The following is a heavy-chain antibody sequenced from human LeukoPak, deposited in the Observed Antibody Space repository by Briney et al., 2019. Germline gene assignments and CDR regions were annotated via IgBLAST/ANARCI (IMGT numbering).Heavy chain of an antibody. CDR2: IYYSGSS. CDR1: GGSISGYH. V-gene: IGHV4-59*01. CDR3: ARVPRSYYYYYYMDV. Sequence: SETLSLTCNVSGGSISGYHWCWIRQPPGKGLEWLGYIYYSGSSNYNPSLKSRVTMSADTSKNQFSLKLSSVTAADTAVYYCARVPRSYYYYYYMDVWGKGTTVTVSS. J-gene: IGHJ6*03.